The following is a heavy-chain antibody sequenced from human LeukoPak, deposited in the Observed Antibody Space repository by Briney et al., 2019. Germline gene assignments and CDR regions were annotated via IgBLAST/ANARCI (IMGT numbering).Heavy chain of an antibody. CDR2: ISSSSSYI. D-gene: IGHD1-1*01. V-gene: IGHV3-21*04. CDR3: AGVGRYDYYMDV. Sequence: GGSLRLSCAASGFTLSSYSMNWVRQAPGKGLEWVSSISSSSSYIYYADSVKGRFTISRDNAKNSLYLQMNSLRAEDTAVYYCAGVGRYDYYMDVWGKGTTVTVSS. J-gene: IGHJ6*03. CDR1: GFTLSSYS.